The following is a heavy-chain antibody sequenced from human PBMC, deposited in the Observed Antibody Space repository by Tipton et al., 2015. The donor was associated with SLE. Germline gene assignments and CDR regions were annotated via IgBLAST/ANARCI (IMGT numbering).Heavy chain of an antibody. Sequence: QVQLVQSGAEVRKPGASVDASCKASGYTFTSYGISXVRQAPGQGLEWMGWISAYNGDTNYAQNFQGRVTMTTDTSTSTVYMEVRSLTSDDTAVYYCARDHDYGDYWGQGTLVTVSS. CDR3: ARDHDYGDY. CDR1: GYTFTSYG. D-gene: IGHD3-16*01. V-gene: IGHV1-18*01. CDR2: ISAYNGDT. J-gene: IGHJ4*02.